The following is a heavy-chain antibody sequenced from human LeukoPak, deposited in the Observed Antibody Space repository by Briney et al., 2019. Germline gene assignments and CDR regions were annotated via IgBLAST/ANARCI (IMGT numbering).Heavy chain of an antibody. V-gene: IGHV1-2*02. Sequence: GASVKVPCKASGYTFTGYYIHWVRQAPGQGLEWMGWINPNNGGTNYAQKFQGRVTMTRDTSISTAYMELSRLRSDDTAVYYCARICSGGSCYPFDYWGQGTLVTVSS. D-gene: IGHD2-15*01. J-gene: IGHJ4*02. CDR1: GYTFTGYY. CDR3: ARICSGGSCYPFDY. CDR2: INPNNGGT.